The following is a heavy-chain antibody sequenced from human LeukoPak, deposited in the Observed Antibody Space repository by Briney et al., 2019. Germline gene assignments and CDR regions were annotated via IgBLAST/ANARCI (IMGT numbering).Heavy chain of an antibody. CDR1: GFTLIKYA. CDR3: ARASMATINYYSLYMDA. D-gene: IGHD5-24*01. CDR2: ISFDGKKE. J-gene: IGHJ6*03. V-gene: IGHV3-30*04. Sequence: GGSLRLSCTASGFTLIKYAMHWVRQAPGKGLEWVAVISFDGKKEYYTESVKGRFIISRDNSKNTLFLQMNSLKVEDTAVYYCARASMATINYYSLYMDAWGQERTVSVSS.